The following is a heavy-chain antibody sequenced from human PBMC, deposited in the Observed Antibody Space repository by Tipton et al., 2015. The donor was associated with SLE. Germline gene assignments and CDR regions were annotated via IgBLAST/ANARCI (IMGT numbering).Heavy chain of an antibody. Sequence: LRLSCTVSGGSISSYYWSWIRQPAGKGLEWIGDIYYSGSTNYNPSLKSRVTISVDTSKNQFSLKLSSVTAADTAVYYCARDGYNWNYVNAFDIWGQGTMVTVSS. V-gene: IGHV4-59*01. CDR2: IYYSGST. D-gene: IGHD1-7*01. CDR3: ARDGYNWNYVNAFDI. J-gene: IGHJ3*02. CDR1: GGSISSYY.